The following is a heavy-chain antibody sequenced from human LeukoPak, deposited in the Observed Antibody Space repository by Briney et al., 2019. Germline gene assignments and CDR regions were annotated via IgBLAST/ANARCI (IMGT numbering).Heavy chain of an antibody. CDR1: GFTFSSYG. D-gene: IGHD3-22*01. Sequence: GGSLRLSCAASGFTFSSYGMHWVRQAPGKGLEWVAVIWYDGSNKYYADSVKGRFTISRDNSKNTLYLQMNSLRAEDTAVYYCARFLTYYYDSQAGMDVWGQGTTVTVSS. J-gene: IGHJ6*02. CDR3: ARFLTYYYDSQAGMDV. CDR2: IWYDGSNK. V-gene: IGHV3-30*19.